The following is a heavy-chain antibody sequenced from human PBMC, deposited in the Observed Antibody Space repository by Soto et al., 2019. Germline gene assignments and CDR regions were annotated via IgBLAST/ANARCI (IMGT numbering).Heavy chain of an antibody. V-gene: IGHV1-46*01. J-gene: IGHJ3*02. CDR3: ARRYSSGDDAFDI. D-gene: IGHD6-19*01. Sequence: QVQLVQSGAEVKKPGASVKVSCKASGYTFTSYYIHWVRQAPGQGLEWMGIINPSGGSTSYAQKFQGRVTMTSDTCASTVFIEVSSLRSEDTAVYYCARRYSSGDDAFDIWGQGTMVTVSS. CDR1: GYTFTSYY. CDR2: INPSGGST.